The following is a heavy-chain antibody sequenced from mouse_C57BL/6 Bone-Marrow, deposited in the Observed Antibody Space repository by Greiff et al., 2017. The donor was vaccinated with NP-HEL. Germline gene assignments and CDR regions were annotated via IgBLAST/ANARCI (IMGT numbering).Heavy chain of an antibody. CDR2: IDPSDSET. CDR1: GYTFTSYW. Sequence: QVQLQQPGAELVRPGSSVKLSCKASGYTFTSYWMHWVKQRPIQGLEWIGNIDPSDSETHYNQKFKDKATLTVDKSSSTAYMQLSSLTSEDSAVYYCARGDDYDRKCNYAMDYWGQGTSVTVSS. CDR3: ARGDDYDRKCNYAMDY. D-gene: IGHD2-4*01. V-gene: IGHV1-52*01. J-gene: IGHJ4*01.